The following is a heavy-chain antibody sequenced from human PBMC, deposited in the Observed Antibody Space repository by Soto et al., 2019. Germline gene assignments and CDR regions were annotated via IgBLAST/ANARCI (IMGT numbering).Heavy chain of an antibody. CDR1: GFTFSSYS. Sequence: GGSLRLSCAASGFTFSSYSMNWVRQAPGKGLEWVSSISSSSSYIYYADSVKGRFTISRDNAKNSLYLQMNSLRAEDTAVYYCAREGNSSGWYYYYGMDIWGQGTTVTVSS. J-gene: IGHJ6*02. CDR2: ISSSSSYI. V-gene: IGHV3-21*01. CDR3: AREGNSSGWYYYYGMDI. D-gene: IGHD6-19*01.